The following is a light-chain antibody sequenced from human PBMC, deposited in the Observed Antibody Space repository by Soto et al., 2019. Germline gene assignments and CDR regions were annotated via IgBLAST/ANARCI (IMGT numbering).Light chain of an antibody. CDR3: SSYSRTTTLVV. CDR2: DII. J-gene: IGLJ2*01. Sequence: QSALTQPASVSESPGQSITISCTGTSSDIGAFTSVSWYQQHPGKAPKLIIYDIIHRPSGVSDRFSGSKSVNTASLTVSGLQPEDEANYYCSSYSRTTTLVVFGGGTKVTVL. V-gene: IGLV2-14*03. CDR1: SSDIGAFTS.